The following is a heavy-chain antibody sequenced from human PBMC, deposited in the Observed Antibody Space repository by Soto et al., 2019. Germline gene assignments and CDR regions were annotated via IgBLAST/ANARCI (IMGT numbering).Heavy chain of an antibody. D-gene: IGHD1-26*01. CDR1: GFTFSSYG. CDR3: ARPKVEGGELLFFDY. Sequence: QVQLVESGGGVVQPGRSLRLSCAASGFTFSSYGMHWVRQAPGKGLAWVAVIWYDGSNKYYADSVKGRFTISRDNSKNTLYLQMNSLRAEDTAVYYCARPKVEGGELLFFDYWGQGTLVTVSS. V-gene: IGHV3-33*01. CDR2: IWYDGSNK. J-gene: IGHJ4*02.